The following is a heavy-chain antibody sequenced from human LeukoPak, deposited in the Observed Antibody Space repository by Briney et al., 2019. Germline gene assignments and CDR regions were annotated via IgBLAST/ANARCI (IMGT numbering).Heavy chain of an antibody. Sequence: GGSLRFSCAASGFTFSSYDMHWVRQATGKGLEWVSAIGTAGDTYYPGSVKGRFTISRENAKNSLYLQMNSLRAGDTAVYYCARDVSPRGGEYYYYGMDVWGQGTTVTVSS. CDR2: IGTAGDT. J-gene: IGHJ6*02. D-gene: IGHD3-16*01. CDR3: ARDVSPRGGEYYYYGMDV. V-gene: IGHV3-13*01. CDR1: GFTFSSYD.